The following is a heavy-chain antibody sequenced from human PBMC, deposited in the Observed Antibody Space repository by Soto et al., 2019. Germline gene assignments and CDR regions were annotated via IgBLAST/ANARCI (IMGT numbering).Heavy chain of an antibody. CDR3: ASSIAAAGRYYYYGMDV. V-gene: IGHV4-31*03. CDR1: GGSISSGGYY. CDR2: IYYSGST. Sequence: LSLTCTVSGGSISSGGYYWSWIRQHPGKGLEWIGYIYYSGSTYYNPSLKSRVTISVDTSKNQFSLKLSSVTAADTAVYYCASSIAAAGRYYYYGMDVWGQGTTVTVSS. J-gene: IGHJ6*02. D-gene: IGHD6-13*01.